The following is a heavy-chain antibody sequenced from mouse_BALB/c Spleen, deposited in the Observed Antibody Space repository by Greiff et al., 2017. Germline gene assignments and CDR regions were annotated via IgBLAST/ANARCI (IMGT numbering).Heavy chain of an antibody. CDR1: GYTFTSYW. CDR2: IYPSDSYT. CDR3: TRFFPYDGYYLFDY. D-gene: IGHD2-3*01. V-gene: IGHV1-69*02. Sequence: QVQLQQPGAELVRPGASVKLSCKASGYTFTSYWINWVKQRPGQGLEWIGNIYPSDSYTNYNQKFKDKATLTVDKSSSTAYMQLSSPTSEDSAVYYCTRFFPYDGYYLFDYWGQGTTLTVSS. J-gene: IGHJ2*01.